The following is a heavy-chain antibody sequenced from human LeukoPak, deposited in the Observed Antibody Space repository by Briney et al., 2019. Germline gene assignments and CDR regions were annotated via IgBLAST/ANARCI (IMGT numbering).Heavy chain of an antibody. J-gene: IGHJ5*02. CDR3: AGRFGSSLSWFDP. D-gene: IGHD6-13*01. CDR2: IIPIFGTA. Sequence: SVKVSCKASGGTFSSYAISWVRQAPEQGLEWMGGIIPIFGTANYAQKLQGSVTITADESTSTAYMELSSLRSEDTAVYYCAGRFGSSLSWFDPWGQGTLVTVYS. V-gene: IGHV1-69*01. CDR1: GGTFSSYA.